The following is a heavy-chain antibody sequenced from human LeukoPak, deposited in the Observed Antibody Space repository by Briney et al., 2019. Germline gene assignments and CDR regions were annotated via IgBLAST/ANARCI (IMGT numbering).Heavy chain of an antibody. D-gene: IGHD3-10*01. V-gene: IGHV3-23*01. CDR1: GFTFSSYA. CDR2: ISGSGGST. CDR3: AKPLWFGELAVCFDY. J-gene: IGHJ4*02. Sequence: GGSLKLSCAASGFTFSSYALSWVRQAPGKGLELVSAISGSGGSTYYADSVKGRFTISRDNTKSTLYLQMNSLRAEDTAVYYSAKPLWFGELAVCFDYWGQGTLVTVSS.